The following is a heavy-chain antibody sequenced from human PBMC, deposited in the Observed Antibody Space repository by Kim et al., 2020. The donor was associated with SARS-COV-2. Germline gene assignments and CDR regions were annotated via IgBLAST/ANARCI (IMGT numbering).Heavy chain of an antibody. D-gene: IGHD4-17*01. CDR1: GGSFSGYY. CDR2: INHSGST. V-gene: IGHV4-34*01. J-gene: IGHJ6*02. CDR3: ARLTVTPNYYYYYGMDV. Sequence: ETLSLTCAVYGGSFSGYYWSWIRQPPGKGLEWIGEINHSGSTNYNPSLKSRVTISVDTSKNQFSLKLSSVTAADTAVYYCARLTVTPNYYYYYGMDVWGQGTTVTVSS.